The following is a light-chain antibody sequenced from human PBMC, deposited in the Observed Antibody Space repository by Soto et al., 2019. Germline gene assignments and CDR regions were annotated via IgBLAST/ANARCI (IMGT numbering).Light chain of an antibody. V-gene: IGKV3-20*01. CDR1: QSLSVSY. CDR3: HQFGDSPQT. Sequence: EIVLTQSPSTLSLSPGDRATLSCRASQSLSVSYIAWYQQRPGQAPRLLIYGTSTSATGIPGRFSGSGSGTDFTLAISRLEPEDFAVYYCHQFGDSPQTFGQGTTVEI. CDR2: GTS. J-gene: IGKJ1*01.